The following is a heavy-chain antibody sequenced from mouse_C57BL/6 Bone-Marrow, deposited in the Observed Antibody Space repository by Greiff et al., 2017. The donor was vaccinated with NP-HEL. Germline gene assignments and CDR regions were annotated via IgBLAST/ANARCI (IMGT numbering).Heavy chain of an antibody. CDR2: IDPENGYT. CDR1: GFNFKDDY. Sequence: VQLQQSGAELVRPGASVKLSCTASGFNFKDDYMHWVKQRPEQGLEWIGWIDPENGYTEYAPKFQGKATLTVDTSSNTAYLQLSSLTSEDTAIYYCTTCGDYWGQGTTLTVSS. V-gene: IGHV14-4*01. J-gene: IGHJ2*01. CDR3: TTCGDY.